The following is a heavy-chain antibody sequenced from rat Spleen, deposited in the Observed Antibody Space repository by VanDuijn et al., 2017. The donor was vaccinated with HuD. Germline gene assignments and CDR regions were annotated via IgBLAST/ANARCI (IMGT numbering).Heavy chain of an antibody. V-gene: IGHV5-29*01. CDR1: GFIFSDYY. D-gene: IGHD1-12*03. Sequence: EVQLVESDGGLVQPGTSLKLSCAASGFIFSDYYMAWVRQAPTRGLEWVATFSYDGRSTYYRDSVKGRFTISRDNAKSTLYLQMDSLRSEDTATYYCVRHGYTRYYFDYWGQGVMVTVSS. J-gene: IGHJ2*01. CDR3: VRHGYTRYYFDY. CDR2: FSYDGRST.